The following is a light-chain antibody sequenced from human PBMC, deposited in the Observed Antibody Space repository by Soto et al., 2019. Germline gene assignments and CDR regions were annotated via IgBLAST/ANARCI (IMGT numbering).Light chain of an antibody. CDR2: DVN. CDR1: STDVGAYDY. CDR3: SSCSGLSTLYV. J-gene: IGLJ1*01. Sequence: QSALTQPASVSGSPGQSITISCTGTSTDVGAYDYVSWFQQHPGKAPTLIIYDVNNRPSGVSTRFSGSKSGNTASLTISGLQAEDEADYYCSSCSGLSTLYVFGTG. V-gene: IGLV2-14*03.